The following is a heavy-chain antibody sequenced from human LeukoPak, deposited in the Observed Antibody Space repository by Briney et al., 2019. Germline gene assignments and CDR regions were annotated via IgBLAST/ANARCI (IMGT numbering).Heavy chain of an antibody. D-gene: IGHD3-10*01. J-gene: IGHJ6*03. V-gene: IGHV4-61*02. CDR3: ARAAYYYGSGSGVGYYYYMDV. CDR1: GGSISSGGYY. Sequence: SETLSLTCTVSGGSISSGGYYWSWIRQPAGKGLEWIGRIYTSGSTNYNPSLKSRVTISVDTSKNQFSLKLSSVTAADTAVYYCARAAYYYGSGSGVGYYYYMDVWGKGTTVTVSS. CDR2: IYTSGST.